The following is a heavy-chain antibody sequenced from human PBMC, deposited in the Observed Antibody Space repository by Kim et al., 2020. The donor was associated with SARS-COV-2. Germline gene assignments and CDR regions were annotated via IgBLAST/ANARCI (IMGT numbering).Heavy chain of an antibody. CDR2: YT. V-gene: IGHV3-11*03. J-gene: IGHJ4*02. CDR3: ARRGYSPFDY. Sequence: YTNYADSGKGRLTISRDNAKNSLYLQMNSLRAEDTAVYYCARRGYSPFDYWGQGTLVTVSS. D-gene: IGHD5-18*01.